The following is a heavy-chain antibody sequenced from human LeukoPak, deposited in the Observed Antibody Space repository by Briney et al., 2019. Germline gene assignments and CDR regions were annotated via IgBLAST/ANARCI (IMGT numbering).Heavy chain of an antibody. V-gene: IGHV3-23*01. J-gene: IGHJ4*02. Sequence: GGSLRLSCAASGFTFSNYAMSWVRQAPGKGLEWVSGISGSGDSTDYADCVKGRFTISRDHSKSTVSLQMISLRAEDTAVYYCAKDIYFKPRGPQHGLAFRFWGQGTLVTVSS. CDR2: ISGSGDST. CDR1: GFTFSNYA. CDR3: AKDIYFKPRGPQHGLAFRF. D-gene: IGHD2-15*01.